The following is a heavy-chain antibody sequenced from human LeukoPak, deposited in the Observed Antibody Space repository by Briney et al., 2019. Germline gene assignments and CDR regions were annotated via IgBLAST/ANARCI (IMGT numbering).Heavy chain of an antibody. CDR2: SSSGSSTI. J-gene: IGHJ4*02. Sequence: GGSLRLSCAASGFTFSTYAMNWVRQAPEKGLEWVSYSSSGSSTIYYADSVKGRFTISRDNAKNSLYLQMHSLRAEDTAVYYCARGEQDMATMSIDYWGQGALVTVSS. CDR1: GFTFSTYA. CDR3: ARGEQDMATMSIDY. D-gene: IGHD5-12*01. V-gene: IGHV3-48*04.